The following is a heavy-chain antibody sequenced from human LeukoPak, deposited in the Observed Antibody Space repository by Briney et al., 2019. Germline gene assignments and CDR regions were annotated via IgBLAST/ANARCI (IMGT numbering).Heavy chain of an antibody. CDR2: INPNSGGT. V-gene: IGHV1-2*02. CDR1: GYTFTGYY. CDR3: ARNQGALNDAFDI. Sequence: ASVKVSCKASGYTFTGYYMRWVRQAPGQGLEWMGWINPNSGGTNYAQKFQGRVTMTRDTSISTAYMELSRLRSDDTAVYYCARNQGALNDAFDIWGQGTMVTVSS. D-gene: IGHD1-26*01. J-gene: IGHJ3*02.